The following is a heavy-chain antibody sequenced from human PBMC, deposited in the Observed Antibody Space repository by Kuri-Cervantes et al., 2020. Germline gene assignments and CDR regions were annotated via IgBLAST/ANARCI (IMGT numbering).Heavy chain of an antibody. J-gene: IGHJ6*02. CDR3: AREEAVFFDYYGMDV. D-gene: IGHD6-19*01. CDR2: IWYDGSSK. Sequence: GGSLRLSCAASGFTFSSYGMHWVRQAPGKGLEWVAVIWYDGSSKYYADSVKGRSTISRDNSKNTLYLQMNSLRAEDTAVYYCAREEAVFFDYYGMDVWGQGTTVTVSS. V-gene: IGHV3-33*01. CDR1: GFTFSSYG.